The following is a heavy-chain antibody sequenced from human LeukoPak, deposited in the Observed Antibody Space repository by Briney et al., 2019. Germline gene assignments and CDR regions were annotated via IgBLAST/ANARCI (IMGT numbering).Heavy chain of an antibody. J-gene: IGHJ6*03. CDR3: AKDSGGTYFYYYYYMDV. Sequence: GGSLRLSCAASGFSFSTYAMSWVRQTPGKGLEWVLAISAGGATIYYADSVKGRFTVSRDNSKNTLYLHMSSLRAEDTAIYYCAKDSGGTYFYYYYYMDVWGKGTTVTVSS. CDR1: GFSFSTYA. V-gene: IGHV3-23*01. D-gene: IGHD1-26*01. CDR2: ISAGGATI.